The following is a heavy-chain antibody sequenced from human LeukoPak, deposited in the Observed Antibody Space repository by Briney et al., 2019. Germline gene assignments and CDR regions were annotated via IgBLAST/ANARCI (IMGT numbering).Heavy chain of an antibody. CDR2: IIPILGIA. CDR1: GGTFSSYA. CDR3: ARAPDEQQLVQGYYYYGMDV. J-gene: IGHJ6*02. V-gene: IGHV1-69*04. D-gene: IGHD6-13*01. Sequence: SVKVSCKASGGTFSSYAISWVRQAPGQGLEWMGRIIPILGIANYAQKFQGRVTITADKSTSTAYMELSSLRSEDTAVYYCARAPDEQQLVQGYYYYGMDVWGQGTTVTVSS.